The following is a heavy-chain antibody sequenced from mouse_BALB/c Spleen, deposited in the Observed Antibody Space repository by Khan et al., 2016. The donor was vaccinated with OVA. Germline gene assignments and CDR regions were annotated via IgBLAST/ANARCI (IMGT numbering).Heavy chain of an antibody. D-gene: IGHD2-10*01. J-gene: IGHJ4*01. CDR2: IWGDGST. CDR3: ARAYYGNYREARDY. V-gene: IGHV2-6-7*01. CDR1: GFSLNGYG. Sequence: QVRLQQSGPGLVAPSQSLSITCTVSGFSLNGYGVNWVRQPPGKGLEWLGMIWGDGSTDYNSAFKSRLSISKAKSKSQVFLKMNSLQTDDTAMYYCARAYYGNYREARDYWVQGTSVTVSS.